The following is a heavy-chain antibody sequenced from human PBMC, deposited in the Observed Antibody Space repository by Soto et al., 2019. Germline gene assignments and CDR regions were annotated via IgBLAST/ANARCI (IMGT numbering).Heavy chain of an antibody. J-gene: IGHJ5*02. D-gene: IGHD3-10*01. CDR2: IYYSGST. CDR1: GGSISSSSYY. Sequence: SETLSLTCTVSGGSISSSSYYWGWIRQPPGKGLEWIGSIYYSGSTYYNPSLKSRVTISVDTSKNQFSLKLSSVTAADTAVYYCARRMVRGVIIPGRRHNWFDPWGQGTLVTVSS. CDR3: ARRMVRGVIIPGRRHNWFDP. V-gene: IGHV4-39*01.